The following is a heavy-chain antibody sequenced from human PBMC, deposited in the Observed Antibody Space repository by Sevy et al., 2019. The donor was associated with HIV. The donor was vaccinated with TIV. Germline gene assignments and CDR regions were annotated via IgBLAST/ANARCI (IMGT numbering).Heavy chain of an antibody. V-gene: IGHV3-7*01. CDR1: GFTFSTYW. CDR3: ARDNATVSRRGLRYYYYCTDV. J-gene: IGHJ6*02. Sequence: GGSLRLSCAASGFTFSTYWMSWFRQAPGKGLEWVANINEDGTEKFYVDSVKGRFTMSRDNAKNSLYLQMNSLRAEDAAVYYCARDNATVSRRGLRYYYYCTDVWGQGTTVTVSS. D-gene: IGHD2-2*01. CDR2: INEDGTEK.